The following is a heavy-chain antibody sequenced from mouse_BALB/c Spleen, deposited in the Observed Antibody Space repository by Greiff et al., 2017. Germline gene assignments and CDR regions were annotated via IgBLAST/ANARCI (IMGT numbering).Heavy chain of an antibody. CDR2: IWGDGST. CDR1: GFSLTGYG. CDR3: ARNSHWDYFDY. Sequence: QVQLKESGPGLVAPSQSLSITCTVSGFSLTGYGVNWVRQPPGKGLEWLGMIWGDGSTDYNSALKSRLSISKDNSKSQVFFKMNSLQADDTAIYYCARNSHWDYFDYWGQGTTLTVSS. D-gene: IGHD4-1*01. J-gene: IGHJ2*01. V-gene: IGHV2-6-7*01.